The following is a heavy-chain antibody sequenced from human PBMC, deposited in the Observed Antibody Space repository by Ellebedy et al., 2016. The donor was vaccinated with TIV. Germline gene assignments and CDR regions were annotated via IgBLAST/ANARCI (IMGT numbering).Heavy chain of an antibody. D-gene: IGHD3-22*01. Sequence: GESLKISCAASGFTFSSYAMHWVRQAPGKGLEWVAVISYDGSNKYYADSVKGRFTISRDNSKNTLYLQMNSLRAEDTAVYYCARDPQNTFTYYYDSSGFFDYWGQGTLVTVSS. V-gene: IGHV3-30-3*01. J-gene: IGHJ4*02. CDR2: ISYDGSNK. CDR3: ARDPQNTFTYYYDSSGFFDY. CDR1: GFTFSSYA.